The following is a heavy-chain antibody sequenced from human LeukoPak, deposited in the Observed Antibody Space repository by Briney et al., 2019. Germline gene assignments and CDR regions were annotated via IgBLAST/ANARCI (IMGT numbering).Heavy chain of an antibody. CDR2: INEEGSAQ. CDR3: ARDAGYDRFDY. Sequence: GSLRLXXXDSGFTFXXXXXXXXRQAPGKXXXXVANINEEGSAQSYXXXLKXRFTXSRXNPKSTLYLEMSSLXAEDTAVYYCARDAGYDRFDYWGQGTLVTVSS. CDR1: GFTFXXXX. J-gene: IGHJ4*02. D-gene: IGHD3-22*01. V-gene: IGHV3-7*05.